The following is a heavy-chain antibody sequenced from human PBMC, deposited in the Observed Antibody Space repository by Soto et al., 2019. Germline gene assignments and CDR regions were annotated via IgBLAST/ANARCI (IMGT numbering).Heavy chain of an antibody. CDR3: ARSDHTSSWYFDD. Sequence: ASVKVSCKASGYTFTGYAIHWVRQAPGQRLEWMGWINAGNGNTKYSQKFQGRVTITRDTSASTAYMDLSSLRSEDTAVYYCARSDHTSSWYFDDWGQGTLVTASS. J-gene: IGHJ4*02. CDR2: INAGNGNT. V-gene: IGHV1-3*01. D-gene: IGHD6-13*01. CDR1: GYTFTGYA.